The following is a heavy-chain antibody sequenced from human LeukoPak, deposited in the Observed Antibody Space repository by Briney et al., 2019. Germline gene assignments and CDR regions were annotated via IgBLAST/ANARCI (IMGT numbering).Heavy chain of an antibody. CDR1: GFLFSNYE. J-gene: IGHJ4*02. V-gene: IGHV3-48*03. Sequence: GGSLRLSCAASGFLFSNYEMNWVRQAPGKGLEWVSYISSSGSTIYYADSVKGRFTISRDNAKNSLYLQMNSLRAEDTAVYYCAREGKGRWLQSLDYWGQGTLVTVSS. CDR3: AREGKGRWLQSLDY. D-gene: IGHD5-24*01. CDR2: ISSSGSTI.